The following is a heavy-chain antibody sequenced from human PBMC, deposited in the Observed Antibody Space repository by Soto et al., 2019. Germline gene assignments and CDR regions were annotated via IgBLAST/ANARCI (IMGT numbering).Heavy chain of an antibody. CDR3: ARDEEKGSSGGENS. CDR2: IWYDGSNK. Sequence: QVQLVESGGGVVQPGRSLRLSCAASGFTFSSYGMHWVRQAPGKGLEWVAVIWYDGSNKYYADSVKGRFTISRDNSKNTLYLQMNSLSAEDTAVYYCARDEEKGSSGGENSWGQGTLVTVSS. J-gene: IGHJ4*02. CDR1: GFTFSSYG. V-gene: IGHV3-33*01. D-gene: IGHD6-13*01.